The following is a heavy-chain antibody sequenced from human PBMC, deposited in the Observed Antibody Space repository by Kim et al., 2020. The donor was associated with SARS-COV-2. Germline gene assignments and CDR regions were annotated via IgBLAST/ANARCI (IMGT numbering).Heavy chain of an antibody. J-gene: IGHJ3*02. CDR3: AKGMTTVTRDDAFDI. V-gene: IGHV3-9*01. D-gene: IGHD4-4*01. Sequence: SVKGRFTISRDNAKNSLYLQMNSLRAEDTALYYCAKGMTTVTRDDAFDIWGQGTMVTVSS.